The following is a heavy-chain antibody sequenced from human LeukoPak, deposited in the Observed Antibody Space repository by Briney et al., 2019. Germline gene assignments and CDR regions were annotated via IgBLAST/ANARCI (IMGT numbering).Heavy chain of an antibody. J-gene: IGHJ3*02. D-gene: IGHD2-21*02. V-gene: IGHV1-2*02. CDR2: INPNSGGT. CDR1: GYTFTGYY. CDR3: ARDRGLAYCGGDCYSGALDI. Sequence: ASVKVSCKASGYTFTGYYMHWVRQAPGQGLEWMGWINPNSGGTNYAQKFQGRVTMTRDTSISTAYMELSRLRSDDTAVYYCARDRGLAYCGGDCYSGALDIWGQGTMVTVSS.